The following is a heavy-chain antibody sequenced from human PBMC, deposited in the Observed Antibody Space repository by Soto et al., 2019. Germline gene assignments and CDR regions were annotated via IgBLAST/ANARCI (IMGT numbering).Heavy chain of an antibody. Sequence: SVKVSCKASGGTFSSYAISWVRQAPGQGLDWMGGIIPIFGTANYAQKFQGRVTITADESTSTAYMELSSLRSEDTAVYYCARERWFGELLYYYYYGMDVWGQGTTVTVSS. CDR3: ARERWFGELLYYYYYGMDV. J-gene: IGHJ6*02. D-gene: IGHD3-10*01. V-gene: IGHV1-69*13. CDR1: GGTFSSYA. CDR2: IIPIFGTA.